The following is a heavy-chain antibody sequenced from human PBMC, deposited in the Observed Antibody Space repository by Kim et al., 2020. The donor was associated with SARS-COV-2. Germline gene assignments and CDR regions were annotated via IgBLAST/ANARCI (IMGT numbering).Heavy chain of an antibody. D-gene: IGHD3-22*01. Sequence: SETLSLTCAVYGGSFSGYYWSWIRQPPGKGLEWIGEINHSGSTNYNPSLKSRVTISVDTSKNQFSLKLSSVTAADTAVYYCASRNRRYYYDSSGYYASFDYWGQGTLVTVSS. J-gene: IGHJ4*02. CDR3: ASRNRRYYYDSSGYYASFDY. V-gene: IGHV4-34*01. CDR2: INHSGST. CDR1: GGSFSGYY.